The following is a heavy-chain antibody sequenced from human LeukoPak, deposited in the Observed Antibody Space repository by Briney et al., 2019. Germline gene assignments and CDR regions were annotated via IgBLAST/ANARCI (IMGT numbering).Heavy chain of an antibody. D-gene: IGHD1-26*01. CDR2: IWYGGSNK. CDR3: ARDGDISGSYLGY. V-gene: IGHV3-33*01. Sequence: PGRSLRLSCAASGFTFSSYGMHWVRQAPGKGLEWVAVIWYGGSNKYYADSVKGRFTISRDNSKNTLYLQMNSLRAEDTAVYYCARDGDISGSYLGYWGQGTLVTVSS. J-gene: IGHJ4*02. CDR1: GFTFSSYG.